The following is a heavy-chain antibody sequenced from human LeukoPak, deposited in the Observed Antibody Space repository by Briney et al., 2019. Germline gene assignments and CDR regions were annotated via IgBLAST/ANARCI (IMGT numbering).Heavy chain of an antibody. J-gene: IGHJ6*02. V-gene: IGHV1-69*13. D-gene: IGHD3-3*01. CDR2: IIPIFGTA. Sequence: SVKVSCKASGYTFTSYAISWVRQAPGLGLEWMGGIIPIFGTANYAQKFQGRVTITADESTSTAYMELSSLRSEDTAVYYCARDGRKDYDFWSGYSRKYYYGMDVWGQGTTVTVSS. CDR3: ARDGRKDYDFWSGYSRKYYYGMDV. CDR1: GYTFTSYA.